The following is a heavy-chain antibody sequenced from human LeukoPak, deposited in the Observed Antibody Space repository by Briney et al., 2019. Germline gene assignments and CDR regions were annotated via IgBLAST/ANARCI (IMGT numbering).Heavy chain of an antibody. J-gene: IGHJ6*03. CDR1: GGSISSSSYY. D-gene: IGHD1-1*01. Sequence: SETLSLTCTVSGGSISSSSYYWGWIRQPPGKGLEWIGRIYYSGSTYYNPSLKSRVTISVDTTKNLFSLRLRSVTAADTAVYFCARGRVSSSTWYSTYYYYFYMGVWGKGTTVTVSS. V-gene: IGHV4-39*07. CDR3: ARGRVSSSTWYSTYYYYFYMGV. CDR2: IYYSGST.